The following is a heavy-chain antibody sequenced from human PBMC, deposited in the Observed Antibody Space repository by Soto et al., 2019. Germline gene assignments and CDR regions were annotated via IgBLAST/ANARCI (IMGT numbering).Heavy chain of an antibody. CDR3: ARDHRGNDRNYYYSYSRDV. D-gene: IGHD5-12*01. Sequence: SVKVSCKASGGTYSSYTISWVRQAPGQGLERMGRIIPILGIANYAQKFQGRVTITADKSTSTAYMELSSLRSEDTAVYYCARDHRGNDRNYYYSYSRDVWGKGPTVTVSS. V-gene: IGHV1-69*04. CDR1: GGTYSSYT. J-gene: IGHJ6*03. CDR2: IIPILGIA.